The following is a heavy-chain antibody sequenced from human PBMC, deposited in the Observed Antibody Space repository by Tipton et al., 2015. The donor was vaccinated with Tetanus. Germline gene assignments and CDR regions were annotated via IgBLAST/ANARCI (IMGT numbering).Heavy chain of an antibody. CDR1: GYTFTSYW. CDR3: ATSGGDCSGGSCYSV. V-gene: IGHV5-51*03. Sequence: QLVQSGAEVKKPGESLKISCKGSGYTFTSYWIGWVRQMPGKGLEWMGILYPGDSDTRYSPSFQGQVTISADKSISTAYLHWSSLKASDTATYYCATSGGDCSGGSCYSVWGQGTLVTVSS. D-gene: IGHD2-15*01. J-gene: IGHJ4*02. CDR2: LYPGDSDT.